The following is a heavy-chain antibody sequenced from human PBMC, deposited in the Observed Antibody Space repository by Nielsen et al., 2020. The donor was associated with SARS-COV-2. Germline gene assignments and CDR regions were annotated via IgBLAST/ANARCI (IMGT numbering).Heavy chain of an antibody. D-gene: IGHD1-26*01. CDR1: GGSIINSSSY. CDR3: ARQREGEHYLYGMDV. J-gene: IGHJ6*02. CDR2: IYYSGET. V-gene: IGHV4-39*01. Sequence: GSLRLSCTVSGGSIINSSSYWGWIRQPPGKGLEWVGSIYYSGETYYNPSLQSRVTISVDTSKNHFSLELSSVTAADTAVYYCARQREGEHYLYGMDVWGQGTTVTVSS.